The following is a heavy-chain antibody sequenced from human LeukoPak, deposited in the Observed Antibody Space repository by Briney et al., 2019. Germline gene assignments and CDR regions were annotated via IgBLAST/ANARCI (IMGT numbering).Heavy chain of an antibody. V-gene: IGHV4-34*01. CDR2: INHSGST. CDR3: ARGSWLDY. CDR1: GGSFSGYY. Sequence: SETLSLTCAVYGGSFSGYYWSWIRQPPGKGLEWIGEINHSGSTNYNPSLKSRVTISVDTSKNQFSLKLSSVTAADTAVNFCARGSWLDYWGQGTLVTVSS. J-gene: IGHJ4*02.